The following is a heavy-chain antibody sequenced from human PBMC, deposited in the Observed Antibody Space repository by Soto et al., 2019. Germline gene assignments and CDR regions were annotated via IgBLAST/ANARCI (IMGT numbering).Heavy chain of an antibody. J-gene: IGHJ3*01. CDR2: INPNTGGT. V-gene: IGHV1-2*02. CDR1: GYTFIDHY. Sequence: VQLVQSGAEVKKPGASVKVSCKASGYTFIDHYIHWVRQAPGQGLEWMGWINPNTGGTNYAQKFHGRVTMTRDTSITTAYMELSSLRSDDTALYYCASLDSGACYDNALDVWGQGTLVTVSS. CDR3: ASLDSGACYDNALDV. D-gene: IGHD3-22*01.